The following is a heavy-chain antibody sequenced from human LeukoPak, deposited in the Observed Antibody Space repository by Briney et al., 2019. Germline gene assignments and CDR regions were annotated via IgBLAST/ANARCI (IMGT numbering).Heavy chain of an antibody. J-gene: IGHJ4*02. CDR1: GFTFSNAW. Sequence: GGSLRLSCAASGFTFSNAWMSWVRQAPGKGLEWVGRIKSKTDGGTTDYAAPVKGRFTISRDDPKNTLYLQMNSLKTEDTAVYYCTTVIVVGTRIDYWGQGTLVTVSS. V-gene: IGHV3-15*01. D-gene: IGHD2-2*01. CDR3: TTVIVVGTRIDY. CDR2: IKSKTDGGTT.